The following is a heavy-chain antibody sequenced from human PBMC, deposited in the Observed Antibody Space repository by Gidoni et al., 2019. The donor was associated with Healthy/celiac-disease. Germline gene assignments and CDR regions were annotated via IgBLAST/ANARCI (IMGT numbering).Heavy chain of an antibody. CDR1: GGSFSGYY. J-gene: IGHJ6*02. CDR3: ASRSKWELNYYYGMDV. D-gene: IGHD1-26*01. Sequence: QVQLQQWGAGLLKPAETLSLTCAVHGGSFSGYYWSWIRQPPGKGPECIVEINHSGSTKYNPSLKSRVTLSVATSNHQFSLKPRSVPAADTAVYYCASRSKWELNYYYGMDVLGHGTTVTVSS. CDR2: INHSGST. V-gene: IGHV4-34*01.